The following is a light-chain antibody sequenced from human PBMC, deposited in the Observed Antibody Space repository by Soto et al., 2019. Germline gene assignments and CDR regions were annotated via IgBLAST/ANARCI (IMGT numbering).Light chain of an antibody. V-gene: IGLV1-47*01. CDR1: SSNIGSNY. CDR3: AAWDDSLSVL. CDR2: RNN. Sequence: QSVLTQQPSASGTPGQRVTISCSGSSSNIGSNYVYWYQQLPGTAPKLLIYRNNQRPSGVPDRFSGSKSGTSASLAISGLRSEDEADYYCAAWDDSLSVLFGGGTKVTVL. J-gene: IGLJ2*01.